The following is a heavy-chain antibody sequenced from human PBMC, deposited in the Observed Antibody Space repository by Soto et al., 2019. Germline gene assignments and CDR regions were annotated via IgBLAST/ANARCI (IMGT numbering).Heavy chain of an antibody. Sequence: ASVKVSCKASGYTFSIYSINWVRQAPGQGLEWMGWTRPNNGNTKYAQNLQGRVTMTTDTSTSTAYMELRSLRPDDTAVYYCVRDLDGSGSYYTDYWGQGTLVTVSS. D-gene: IGHD3-10*01. CDR1: GYTFSIYS. J-gene: IGHJ4*02. CDR3: VRDLDGSGSYYTDY. CDR2: TRPNNGNT. V-gene: IGHV1-18*01.